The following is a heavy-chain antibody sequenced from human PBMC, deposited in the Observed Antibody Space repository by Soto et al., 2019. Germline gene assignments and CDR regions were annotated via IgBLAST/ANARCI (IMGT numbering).Heavy chain of an antibody. CDR1: GFTFRNYK. J-gene: IGHJ6*02. CDR3: AKASIAAAGYPDYYYGMDV. V-gene: IGHV3-21*04. D-gene: IGHD6-13*01. CDR2: ISSGDSYI. Sequence: WGSLRLSCAASGFTFRNYKMNWFRQTPGKGLEWISAISSGDSYIYYADSVKGRFTISRDDAKNTLYLQMNSLRAEDTAVYYCAKASIAAAGYPDYYYGMDVWGQGTTVTVS.